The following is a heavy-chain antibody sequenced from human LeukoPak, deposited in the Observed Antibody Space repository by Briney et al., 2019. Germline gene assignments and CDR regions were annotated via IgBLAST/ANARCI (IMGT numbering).Heavy chain of an antibody. CDR1: GFTFSGSA. Sequence: PGGSLRLSCAASGFTFSGSAMHWVRQASGKGLEWVGRIRSKANSYATAYAASVKGRFTISRDDSKNTAYLQMNSLKTEDTAVYYRTRLMGVGAGSLGGTPADYWGQGTLVTVSS. V-gene: IGHV3-73*01. J-gene: IGHJ4*02. CDR2: IRSKANSYAT. D-gene: IGHD1-26*01. CDR3: TRLMGVGAGSLGGTPADY.